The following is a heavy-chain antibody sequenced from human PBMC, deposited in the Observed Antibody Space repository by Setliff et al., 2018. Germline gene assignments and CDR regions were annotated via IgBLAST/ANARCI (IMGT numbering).Heavy chain of an antibody. V-gene: IGHV4-61*09. Sequence: SETLSLTCTVSGGSISGGGYYWSWIRQPAGKGLEWIGHIYTSGSTNYNPSLKSRVTISVDTSKNQFSLKLSSVTAADTAVYYCARSEGGNYDFWSGYYLDYYYYMDVWGKGTTVTVSS. CDR3: ARSEGGNYDFWSGYYLDYYYYMDV. D-gene: IGHD3-3*01. J-gene: IGHJ6*03. CDR2: IYTSGST. CDR1: GGSISGGGYY.